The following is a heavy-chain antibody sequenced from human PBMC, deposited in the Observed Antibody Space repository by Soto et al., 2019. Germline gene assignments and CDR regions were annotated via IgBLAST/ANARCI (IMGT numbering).Heavy chain of an antibody. D-gene: IGHD1-7*01. CDR3: ARDNFPNWNFDYFYFFMDV. Sequence: EVQLVESGGGLVQPGGSLRLSCAASGFTLSRYSVNWVRHAPGKGLEWISYISTRNTVYSADSVKGRFTISGDNGKNSVYLQMTSLRAEDTAVYYCARDNFPNWNFDYFYFFMDVCGEGTTVSVSS. CDR2: ISTRNTV. CDR1: GFTLSRYS. J-gene: IGHJ6*03. V-gene: IGHV3-48*01.